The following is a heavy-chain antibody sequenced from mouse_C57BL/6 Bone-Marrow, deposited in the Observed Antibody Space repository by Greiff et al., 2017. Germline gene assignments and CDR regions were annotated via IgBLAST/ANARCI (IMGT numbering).Heavy chain of an antibody. Sequence: EVQLQQSGPELVKPGASVKMSCKASGYTFTDYNMHWVKQSHGKSLEWIGYINPNNGGTSYNQKFKGKATLTVNKSSSTAYMELRSLTSEDSAVYYCARSPEYRAWFAYWGQGTLVTGSA. J-gene: IGHJ3*01. D-gene: IGHD2-10*02. CDR3: ARSPEYRAWFAY. CDR1: GYTFTDYN. CDR2: INPNNGGT. V-gene: IGHV1-22*01.